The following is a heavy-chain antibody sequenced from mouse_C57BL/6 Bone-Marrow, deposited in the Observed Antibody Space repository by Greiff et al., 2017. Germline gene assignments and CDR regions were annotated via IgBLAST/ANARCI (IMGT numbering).Heavy chain of an antibody. CDR3: ASWATIPYYGHFDY. J-gene: IGHJ2*01. CDR1: GYTFTSYW. Sequence: QVQLKQPGAELVKPGASVKMSCKASGYTFTSYWITWVKQRPGQGLEWIGDIYPGSGSTNYNEKFKSKATLTVDTSSSTAYMQLSSLTSEDSAVYYCASWATIPYYGHFDYWGQGTTLTVSS. D-gene: IGHD1-2*01. CDR2: IYPGSGST. V-gene: IGHV1-55*01.